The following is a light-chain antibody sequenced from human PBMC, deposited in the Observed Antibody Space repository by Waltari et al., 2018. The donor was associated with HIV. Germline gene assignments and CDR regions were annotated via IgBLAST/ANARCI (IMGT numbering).Light chain of an antibody. CDR1: SGSVSTSYY. CDR2: STN. V-gene: IGLV8-61*01. J-gene: IGLJ2*01. CDR3: YSPDGTPDRRGV. Sequence: QTVVTQEPSFSVSPGGTVTLTCGLSSGSVSTSYYPSWYQQTPGQAPRTLIYSTNTRSSGVPDRFSGSILGNKAALTITGAQLEDEAVYFCYSPDGTPDRRGVFGGGTTLTVL.